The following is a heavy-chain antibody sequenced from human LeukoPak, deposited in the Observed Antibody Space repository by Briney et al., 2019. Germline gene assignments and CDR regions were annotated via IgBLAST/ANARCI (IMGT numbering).Heavy chain of an antibody. CDR3: AREVTAMALSDY. D-gene: IGHD5-18*01. CDR1: GGSLSSSSYY. Sequence: SETLSLTCTVSGGSLSSSSYYWGWIRQPPGKGLEWIGSIYYSGSTYYNPSLKSRVTISVDTSKNQFSLKLSSVTAADTAVYYCAREVTAMALSDYWGQGTLVTVSS. V-gene: IGHV4-39*07. CDR2: IYYSGST. J-gene: IGHJ4*02.